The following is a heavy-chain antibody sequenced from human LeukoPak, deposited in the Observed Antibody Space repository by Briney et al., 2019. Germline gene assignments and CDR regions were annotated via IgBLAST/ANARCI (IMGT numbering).Heavy chain of an antibody. CDR2: ISSSSSYI. J-gene: IGHJ4*02. D-gene: IGHD5-24*01. V-gene: IGHV3-21*01. CDR1: GFTFSNYW. CDR3: AREMATYTRGTNDH. Sequence: GGSLRLSCAASGFTFSNYWMNWVRQAPGKGLEWVSSISSSSSYIDYADSVKGRFTISRDNAKNSLYLQMNSLRAEDTAVYYCAREMATYTRGTNDHWGQGTLVTVSS.